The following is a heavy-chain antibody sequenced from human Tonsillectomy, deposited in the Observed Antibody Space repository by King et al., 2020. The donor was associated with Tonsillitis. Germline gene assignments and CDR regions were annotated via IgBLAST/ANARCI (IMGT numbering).Heavy chain of an antibody. D-gene: IGHD3-16*02. V-gene: IGHV4-59*01. CDR1: GGSISNYY. J-gene: IGHJ2*01. CDR3: ARDFIDRWYFDL. Sequence: VQLQESGPGLVRPSETLSLTCTVSGGSISNYYWSWIRQPPGKGLEWIGYVYNSGSSYYNPSLKSRVTMSVDTSKKQISLKLSSVTAAVTAVYFCARDFIDRWYFDLWGRGTLVTVSS. CDR2: VYNSGSS.